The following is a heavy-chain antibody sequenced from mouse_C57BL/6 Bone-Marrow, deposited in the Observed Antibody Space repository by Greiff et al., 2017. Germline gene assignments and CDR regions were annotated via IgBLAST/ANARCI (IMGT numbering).Heavy chain of an antibody. V-gene: IGHV7-1*01. CDR1: GFTFSDFY. D-gene: IGHD2-4*01. CDR3: ARDTYDYGFAY. Sequence: EVKLVESGGGLVQSGRSLRLSCATSGFTFSDFYMEWVRQAPGKGLEWIAASRNKANDYTTEYSASVKGRFIVSRDTSQSILYLQMNALRAEDTAIYYCARDTYDYGFAYWGQGTLVTVSA. CDR2: SRNKANDYTT. J-gene: IGHJ3*01.